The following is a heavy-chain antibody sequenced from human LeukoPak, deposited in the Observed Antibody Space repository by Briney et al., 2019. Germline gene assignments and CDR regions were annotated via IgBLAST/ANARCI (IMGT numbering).Heavy chain of an antibody. J-gene: IGHJ4*02. CDR1: GFTFSDYY. V-gene: IGHV3-23*01. D-gene: IGHD5-18*01. CDR2: ISGSGGST. CDR3: ASYRAYSYGKIGPDY. Sequence: GGSLRLSCAASGFTFSDYYMSWIRQAPGKGLEWVSAISGSGGSTYYADSVKGRFTISRDNSKNTLYLQMNSLRAEDTAVYYCASYRAYSYGKIGPDYWGQGTLVTVSS.